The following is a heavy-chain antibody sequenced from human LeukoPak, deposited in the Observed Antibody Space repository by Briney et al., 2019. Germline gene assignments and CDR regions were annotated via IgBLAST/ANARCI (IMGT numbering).Heavy chain of an antibody. CDR1: GYTFTDYY. J-gene: IGHJ3*01. V-gene: IGHV1-2*02. CDR3: AWKGGPRVNAFDF. D-gene: IGHD1-1*01. Sequence: ASVKVSCKAPGYTFTDYYMHWVRQAPGQGLEWMGWINPNTGGTNYAQMFQGRVTMTRDTSISTAYMELTGLRYDDTAMYFCAWKGGPRVNAFDFWGQGTMVTVSS. CDR2: INPNTGGT.